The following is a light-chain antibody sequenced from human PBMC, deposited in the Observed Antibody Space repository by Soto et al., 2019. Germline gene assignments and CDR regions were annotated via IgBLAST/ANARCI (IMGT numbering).Light chain of an antibody. CDR2: GAS. CDR3: QQYNNWPLT. J-gene: IGKJ5*01. CDR1: QSIDSD. V-gene: IGKV3D-15*01. Sequence: EIVMTQSPAPLSVSPGERATLSCRASQSIDSDLAWYQQTPGQAPRLLIYGASTRATGIPDRFSGSWSGTDCTLTISSLQSEDVSVYYCQQYNNWPLTLGQGTRLEIK.